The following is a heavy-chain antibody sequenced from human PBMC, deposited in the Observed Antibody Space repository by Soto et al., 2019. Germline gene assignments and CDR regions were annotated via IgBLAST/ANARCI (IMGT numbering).Heavy chain of an antibody. CDR3: ARIENDSSGYYYPYNWFDP. D-gene: IGHD3-22*01. Sequence: SETLSLTCTVSGGSISSSSYYWGWIRQPPGKGLEWIGSIYYSGSTYYNPSLKSRVTISVDTSKNQFSLKLSSVTAADTAVYYCARIENDSSGYYYPYNWFDPWGQGTLVTVSS. V-gene: IGHV4-39*01. CDR2: IYYSGST. J-gene: IGHJ5*02. CDR1: GGSISSSSYY.